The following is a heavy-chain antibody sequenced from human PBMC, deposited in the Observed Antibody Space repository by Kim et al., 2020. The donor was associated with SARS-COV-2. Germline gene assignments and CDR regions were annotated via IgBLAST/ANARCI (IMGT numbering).Heavy chain of an antibody. J-gene: IGHJ6*02. V-gene: IGHV3-53*01. CDR2: ITHGGDT. CDR3: ARAINGMDV. CDR1: EFTVSDTF. Sequence: GGSLRFSCAASEFTVSDTFMSWLRQAPGKGLEWVSTITHGGDTYYIDSVKGRFTISRDTSTLFLQMNSLGAEDTAVYYCARAINGMDVWGQGTTVTVSS.